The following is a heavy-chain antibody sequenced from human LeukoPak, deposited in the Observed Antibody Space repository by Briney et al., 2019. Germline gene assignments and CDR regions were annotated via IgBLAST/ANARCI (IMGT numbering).Heavy chain of an antibody. D-gene: IGHD3-3*01. Sequence: QPGGSLRLSCAASGFTFSSYSMNWVRQAPGKGLGWVAIIKQDGSENYYLDSVKGRFTISRDNTKNSLYLQMNSLRAEDTAVYYCARASANYWGQGTLVTVSS. V-gene: IGHV3-7*01. CDR1: GFTFSSYS. J-gene: IGHJ4*02. CDR2: IKQDGSEN. CDR3: ARASANY.